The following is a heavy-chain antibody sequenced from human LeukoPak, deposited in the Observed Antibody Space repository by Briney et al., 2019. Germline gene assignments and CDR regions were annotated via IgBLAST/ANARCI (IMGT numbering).Heavy chain of an antibody. Sequence: GGSLRLSCAASGFTFSDYYMSWIRQAPGKGLEWLSYITSSSSYTNYADSVKGRFPISRDNAKNSLYLQMNSLRAEDTAVYYCAINPGGIDVWGQGTTVTVSS. CDR3: AINPGGIDV. CDR1: GFTFSDYY. J-gene: IGHJ6*02. V-gene: IGHV3-11*03. CDR2: ITSSSSYT.